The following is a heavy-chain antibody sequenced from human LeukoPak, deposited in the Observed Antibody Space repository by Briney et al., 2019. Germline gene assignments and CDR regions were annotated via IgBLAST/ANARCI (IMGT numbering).Heavy chain of an antibody. J-gene: IGHJ3*02. D-gene: IGHD3-3*01. CDR2: INWNGGST. CDR1: GFTFDDYG. Sequence: PGESLRLSCAASGFTFDDYGMSWIRQPPGKGLEWVSGINWNGGSTGYADSVKGRFTFPRNNANNSLYQQMNSLRAEETALYYCARDLVPEYYDFWSGYSVGAFDIWGQGTMVTVSS. CDR3: ARDLVPEYYDFWSGYSVGAFDI. V-gene: IGHV3-20*04.